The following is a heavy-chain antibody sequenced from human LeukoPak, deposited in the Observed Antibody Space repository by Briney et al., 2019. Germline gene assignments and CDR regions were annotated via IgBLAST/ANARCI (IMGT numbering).Heavy chain of an antibody. Sequence: SETLSLTCTVSGGSISSGSYYWSWIRQPAGKGLEWIGRLYTSGSTNYNPSLKSRVTISVDTSKNQFSLKLSSMTAADTAVYYCAGTRRYCSGGSCYNWFDPWGQGTLVTVSS. V-gene: IGHV4-61*02. CDR3: AGTRRYCSGGSCYNWFDP. CDR2: LYTSGST. D-gene: IGHD2-15*01. CDR1: GGSISSGSYY. J-gene: IGHJ5*02.